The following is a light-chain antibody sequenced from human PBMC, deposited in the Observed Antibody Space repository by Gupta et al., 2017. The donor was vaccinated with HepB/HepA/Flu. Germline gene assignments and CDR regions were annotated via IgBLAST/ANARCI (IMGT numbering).Light chain of an antibody. CDR3: SSYTSTNTWV. Sequence: QSALTQPASLSGSPGQSITIYCTGTSSDVGGYNYVSWYQQHPGKAPKLMIYDVNNRPSGVSNRFSGSKSGNTASLTISGLQGEDEADYFCSSYTSTNTWVFGGGTKLTVL. J-gene: IGLJ3*02. CDR1: SSDVGGYNY. V-gene: IGLV2-14*03. CDR2: DVN.